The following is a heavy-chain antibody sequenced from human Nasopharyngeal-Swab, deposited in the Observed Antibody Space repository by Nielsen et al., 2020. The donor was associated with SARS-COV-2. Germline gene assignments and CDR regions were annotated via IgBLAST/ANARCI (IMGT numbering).Heavy chain of an antibody. D-gene: IGHD1-26*01. CDR1: GGSFSGYY. CDR2: INHSGST. CDR3: ARDQTVGAYDY. V-gene: IGHV4-34*01. Sequence: SETLSLTCAVYGGSFSGYYWSWIRQPPGKGLEWIGEINHSGSTNYNPSLKSRVTISVDTSKNQFSLKLSSVTAVDTAVYYCARDQTVGAYDYWGQGTLVTVSS. J-gene: IGHJ4*02.